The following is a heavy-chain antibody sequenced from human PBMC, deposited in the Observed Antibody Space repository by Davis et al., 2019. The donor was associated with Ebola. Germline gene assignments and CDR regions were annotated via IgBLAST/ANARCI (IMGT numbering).Heavy chain of an antibody. CDR2: IRSKANSYAT. J-gene: IGHJ4*02. CDR1: GFTFSSYD. CDR3: TRTQGVIDY. V-gene: IGHV3-73*01. D-gene: IGHD3-10*01. Sequence: PGGSLRLSCAASGFTFSSYDMHWVRQASGKGLEWVGRIRSKANSYATAYAASVKGRFTISRDDSKNTAYLQMNSLKTEDTAVYYCTRTQGVIDYWGQGTLVTVSS.